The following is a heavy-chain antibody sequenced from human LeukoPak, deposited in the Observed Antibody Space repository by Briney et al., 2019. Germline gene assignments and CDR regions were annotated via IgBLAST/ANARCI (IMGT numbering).Heavy chain of an antibody. J-gene: IGHJ3*02. D-gene: IGHD2-15*01. Sequence: GESLKISCKGSGYSFTSYWIGWVRQMPGKGLEWMGITYPGDSDTRYSPSFQGQVTISADKSISTAYLQWSSLKASDTAMYYCARQYCSGGSCYFDAFDIWGQGTMVTVSS. CDR3: ARQYCSGGSCYFDAFDI. CDR2: TYPGDSDT. CDR1: GYSFTSYW. V-gene: IGHV5-51*01.